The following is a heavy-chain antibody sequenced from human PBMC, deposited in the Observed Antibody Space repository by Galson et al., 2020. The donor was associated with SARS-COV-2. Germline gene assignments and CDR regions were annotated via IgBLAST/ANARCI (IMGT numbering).Heavy chain of an antibody. V-gene: IGHV7-4-1*02. Sequence: TFTSYSLSWLRQAPGQGLEWMGWLNTDTGNPTYAQGFTGRFAFSLDTAVTTAYLHISRLKTEDTAVYYCARELPAAGHFQHWGQGTLVTVS. CDR2: LNTDTGNP. J-gene: IGHJ1*01. CDR1: TFTSYS. D-gene: IGHD6-13*01. CDR3: ARELPAAGHFQH.